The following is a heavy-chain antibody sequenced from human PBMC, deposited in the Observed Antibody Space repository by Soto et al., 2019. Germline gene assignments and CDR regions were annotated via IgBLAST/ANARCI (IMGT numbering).Heavy chain of an antibody. CDR1: GFTFSSYS. V-gene: IGHV3-21*01. CDR2: ISSSSSYI. J-gene: IGHJ6*02. D-gene: IGHD6-13*01. Sequence: EVQLVESGGGLDKPGGSLRLSCAASGFTFSSYSMNWVRQAPGKGLEWVSSISSSSSYIYYADSVKGRFTISRDNAKNSLYLQMNSLRAEDTAVYYCARVYLTAAGTYYYGMDVWGQGTTVTVSS. CDR3: ARVYLTAAGTYYYGMDV.